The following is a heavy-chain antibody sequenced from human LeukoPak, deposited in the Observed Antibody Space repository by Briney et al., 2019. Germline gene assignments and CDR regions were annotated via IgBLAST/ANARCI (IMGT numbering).Heavy chain of an antibody. CDR1: GGSFTSTSHA. Sequence: ASVKVSCKASGGSFTSTSHAISWVRQAPGQGLEWVGGLIPIYGSANYAQKFQGRVTITSDESTRTVYMELSSLRPEDSAVYYCAGFFYDNSGDAFDIWGQGTMVTVSS. CDR2: LIPIYGSA. D-gene: IGHD3-22*01. CDR3: AGFFYDNSGDAFDI. J-gene: IGHJ3*02. V-gene: IGHV1-69*13.